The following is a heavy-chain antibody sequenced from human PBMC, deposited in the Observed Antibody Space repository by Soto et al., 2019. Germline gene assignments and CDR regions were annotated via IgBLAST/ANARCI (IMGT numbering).Heavy chain of an antibody. V-gene: IGHV4-61*01. CDR1: GGSVSSGSYY. Sequence: QVQLQESGPGLVKPSETLSLTCTVSGGSVSSGSYYWSWIRQPPGKGLEWIGYIYYSGSTNYNPPVKSRVTISVDPSKNQFSLKLSSVTAADTAVYYCARGIEGWYQGRYYYGMDVWGQGTTVTVSS. D-gene: IGHD6-19*01. J-gene: IGHJ6*02. CDR2: IYYSGST. CDR3: ARGIEGWYQGRYYYGMDV.